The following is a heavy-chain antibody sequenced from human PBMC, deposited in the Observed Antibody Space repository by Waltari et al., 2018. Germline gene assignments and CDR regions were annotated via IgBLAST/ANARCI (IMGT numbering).Heavy chain of an antibody. D-gene: IGHD6-19*01. CDR3: AKDRYTSTWGSGTGDS. Sequence: QVQLVQSGTEVKKPGASVKVSCKASGYTFAGHYIHWVRQAPGQGHEWMGWINPKSGETSYALKLEGRVTLTTDTATTTAFMELSDLKSDDTAIYYCAKDRYTSTWGSGTGDSWGQGTLVTVSS. V-gene: IGHV1-2*02. CDR1: GYTFAGHY. CDR2: INPKSGET. J-gene: IGHJ4*02.